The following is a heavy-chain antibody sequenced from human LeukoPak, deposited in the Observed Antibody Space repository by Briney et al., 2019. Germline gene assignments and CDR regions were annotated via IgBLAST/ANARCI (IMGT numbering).Heavy chain of an antibody. V-gene: IGHV4-34*01. CDR3: ARGGYCSSTSCSSFDY. Sequence: SETLSLTCAVYGGSFSGYYWSWIRQPPGKGLEWIGEINHSRSTNYNPSLKSRVTISVDTSKNQFSLKLSSVTAADTAVYYCARGGYCSSTSCSSFDYWGQGTLVTVSS. CDR1: GGSFSGYY. CDR2: INHSRST. D-gene: IGHD2-2*01. J-gene: IGHJ4*02.